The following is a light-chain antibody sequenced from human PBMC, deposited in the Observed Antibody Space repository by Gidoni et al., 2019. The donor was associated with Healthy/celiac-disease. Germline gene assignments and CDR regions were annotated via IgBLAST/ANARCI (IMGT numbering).Light chain of an antibody. V-gene: IGKV3-11*01. CDR3: QQRSNWPPPIT. CDR2: DAS. CDR1: QSVSSY. Sequence: EIVLTQSPATLSLSPGERATISCRASQSVSSYLAWYQQKPGQAPRLLIYDASNRATGIPARFSGSGSGTDFTLTISSLEPEDFAVYYCQQRSNWPPPITFGQXTRLEIK. J-gene: IGKJ5*01.